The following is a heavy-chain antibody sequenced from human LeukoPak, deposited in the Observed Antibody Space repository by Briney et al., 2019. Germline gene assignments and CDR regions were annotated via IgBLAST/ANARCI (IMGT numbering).Heavy chain of an antibody. J-gene: IGHJ4*02. CDR1: GGSISTYY. D-gene: IGHD3-10*01. CDR3: ARDYYGSGLFDY. V-gene: IGHV4-59*01. CDR2: IYYSGST. Sequence: SETLSLTCTVSGGSISTYYWSWIRQPPGKGLEWIGYIYYSGSTNSNPSLSGRVTMSVGTSKNQFSLKLTSVTAADTAVYYCARDYYGSGLFDYWGQGSLVTVSS.